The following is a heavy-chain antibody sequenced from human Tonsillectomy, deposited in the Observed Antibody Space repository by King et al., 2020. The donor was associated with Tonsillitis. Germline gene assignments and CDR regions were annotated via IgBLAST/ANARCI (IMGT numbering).Heavy chain of an antibody. CDR1: GYTFTSYG. CDR3: ARDHDILTGYYTYNWFDP. J-gene: IGHJ5*02. D-gene: IGHD3-9*01. V-gene: IGHV1-18*01. CDR2: ISAYNGNT. Sequence: QLVQSGAEVKKPGASVKVSCKASGYTFTSYGISWVRQAPGQGLEWMGWISAYNGNTNYAQKLQGRVTMTTDTSTSTAYMEMRSLRSDDTAVYYCARDHDILTGYYTYNWFDPWGQGTLVTVSS.